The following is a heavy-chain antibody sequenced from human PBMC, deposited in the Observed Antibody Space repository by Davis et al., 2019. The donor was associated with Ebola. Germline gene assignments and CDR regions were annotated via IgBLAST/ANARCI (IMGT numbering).Heavy chain of an antibody. CDR1: GFTFSSYA. Sequence: GESLKISCAASGFTFSSYAMSWVRQAPGKGLEWVSYISSSGSTIYYADSVKGRFTISRDNAKNSLYLQMNSLRAEETAVYYCARDPKGYYYGMDVWGQGTTVTVSS. J-gene: IGHJ6*02. V-gene: IGHV3-48*04. CDR2: ISSSGSTI. CDR3: ARDPKGYYYGMDV.